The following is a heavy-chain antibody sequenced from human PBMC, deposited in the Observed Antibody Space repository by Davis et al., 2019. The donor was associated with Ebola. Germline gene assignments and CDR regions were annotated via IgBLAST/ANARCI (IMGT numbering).Heavy chain of an antibody. D-gene: IGHD1-26*01. V-gene: IGHV3-30*02. Sequence: GESLKISCAASEFTLSRYGMHWVRQAPGKGLEWVTFIRFDGNNEYYADSVKGRFTISRDNSKNTVYLQMDSLRPEDTAVYYCAKDLIVGATTGYYYYGMDVWGQGTTVTVSS. CDR1: EFTLSRYG. CDR2: IRFDGNNE. J-gene: IGHJ6*02. CDR3: AKDLIVGATTGYYYYGMDV.